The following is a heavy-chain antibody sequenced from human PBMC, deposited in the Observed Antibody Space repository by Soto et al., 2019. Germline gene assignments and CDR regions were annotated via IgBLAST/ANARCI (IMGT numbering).Heavy chain of an antibody. CDR3: AQTLKRATAMVGGYYFYY. D-gene: IGHD5-18*01. CDR2: ISGSGGST. J-gene: IGHJ4*02. V-gene: IGHV3-23*01. CDR1: GVTFSSYA. Sequence: EVQLLESGGGLVQPGGSLSLSCAASGVTFSSYAMSWVRKAPGKGLEWVSAISGSGGSTYYADSVKGRFTISRDNSKNTLYLQMHSLRSEDTAVDYCAQTLKRATAMVGGYYFYYLGQGTLVTVSS.